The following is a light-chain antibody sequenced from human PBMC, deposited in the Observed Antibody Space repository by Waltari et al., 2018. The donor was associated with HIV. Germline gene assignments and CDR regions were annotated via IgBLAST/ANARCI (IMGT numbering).Light chain of an antibody. CDR2: GNI. V-gene: IGLV1-40*01. CDR3: QSYDTRSSGFLV. CDR1: SSNIGANYD. J-gene: IGLJ3*02. Sequence: QSVLTQPPSVSGAPGQTVTISCTGSSSNIGANYDVHWYQQLPGRAPTVLVYGNIYRRPGVPDRFSGSKSGTSASLAMTGLQADDEGYYDCQSYDTRSSGFLVFGGGTKVTVL.